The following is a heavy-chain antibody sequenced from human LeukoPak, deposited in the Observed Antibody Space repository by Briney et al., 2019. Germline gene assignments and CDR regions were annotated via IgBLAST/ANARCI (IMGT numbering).Heavy chain of an antibody. D-gene: IGHD5-24*01. Sequence: SVKVSCKASGGTFSSYAISWVRQAPGQGLEWMGRIVPIFGIANYAQKFQGRVTITADKSTSTAYMELSSLRSEDTAVYYCAREEVEMATGGAFDIWGQGTMVTVSS. CDR1: GGTFSSYA. V-gene: IGHV1-69*04. J-gene: IGHJ3*02. CDR2: IVPIFGIA. CDR3: AREEVEMATGGAFDI.